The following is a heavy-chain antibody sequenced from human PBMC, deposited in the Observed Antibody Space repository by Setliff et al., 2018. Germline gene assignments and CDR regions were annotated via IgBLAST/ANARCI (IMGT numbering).Heavy chain of an antibody. J-gene: IGHJ6*02. V-gene: IGHV1-2*04. D-gene: IGHD4-17*01. CDR2: INPNSGGT. CDR3: ARDLIDPDYGDYLSFYYYGMDV. CDR1: GYTFTGYY. Sequence: ASVKVSCKASGYTFTGYYMHWVRQAPGQGLEWMGWINPNSGGTNYAQKFQGWVTMTRDTSISTAYMELRSLRPEDTAVDYCARDLIDPDYGDYLSFYYYGMDVWGQGTTVTVSS.